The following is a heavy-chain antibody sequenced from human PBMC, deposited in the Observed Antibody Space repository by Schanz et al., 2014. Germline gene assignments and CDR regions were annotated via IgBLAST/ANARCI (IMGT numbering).Heavy chain of an antibody. J-gene: IGHJ4*02. D-gene: IGHD1-1*01. CDR1: EFTFSTYA. CDR3: AKIERNED. Sequence: EVQLVESGGGLVQPGGSLRLSCAASEFTFSTYAMAWVRQAPGKGLEWVSTIGTSGGTNYAESVKGRFTISRDNSKNTLYLQMNSLRAEDTAVYFCAKIERNEDWGQGTLVTVSS. CDR2: IGTSGGT. V-gene: IGHV3-23*04.